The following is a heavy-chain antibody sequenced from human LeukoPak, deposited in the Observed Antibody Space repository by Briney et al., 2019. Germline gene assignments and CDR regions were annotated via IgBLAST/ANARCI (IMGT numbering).Heavy chain of an antibody. V-gene: IGHV3-23*01. Sequence: PGGSLRLSCAASGFTFSSYAMSWVRQAPGKGLEWVSAISGSGGSTYYADSVKGRFTISRDNSKNTLYLQMNSLRAEDTAVYYCAKDETPNTGMVIISYFDYWGQGTLVTVSS. CDR1: GFTFSSYA. CDR2: ISGSGGST. J-gene: IGHJ4*02. CDR3: AKDETPNTGMVIISYFDY. D-gene: IGHD3-3*01.